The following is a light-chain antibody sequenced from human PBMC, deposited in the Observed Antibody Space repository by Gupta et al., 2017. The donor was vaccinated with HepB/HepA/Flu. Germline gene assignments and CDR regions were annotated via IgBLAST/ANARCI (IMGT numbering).Light chain of an antibody. CDR1: QDIRHY. CDR2: DVS. CDR3: QQDRSYPRT. V-gene: IGKV1-16*02. Sequence: DIQMTQSPSSLSASVGDGVTITCRASQDIRHYVAWFQQKPGKAPKSLIYDVSSLQSGVPSKFSGSVSGTDFSLTISNLQPEDSAIYYCQQDRSYPRTFGQGTKVEIK. J-gene: IGKJ1*01.